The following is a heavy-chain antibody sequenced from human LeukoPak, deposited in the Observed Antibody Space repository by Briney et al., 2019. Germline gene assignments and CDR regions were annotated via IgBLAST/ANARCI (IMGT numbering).Heavy chain of an antibody. CDR1: GFTFSSYW. CDR3: ARVGARLGAFDT. V-gene: IGHV3-74*01. D-gene: IGHD6-25*01. Sequence: GGALRLSCAASGFTFSSYWMHWVRQAPGKGRVWVSRIKSDGSITNYADSVKGRFTISRDNAKNTLYVQMNSLRAEDTAVYYCARVGARLGAFDTWGQGTMVTVSS. CDR2: IKSDGSIT. J-gene: IGHJ3*02.